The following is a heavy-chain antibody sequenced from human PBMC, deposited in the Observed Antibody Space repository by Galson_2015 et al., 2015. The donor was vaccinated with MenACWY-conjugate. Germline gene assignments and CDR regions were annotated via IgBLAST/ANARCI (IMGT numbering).Heavy chain of an antibody. D-gene: IGHD5-18*01. V-gene: IGHV4-38-2*02. CDR1: GYSISSGYY. Sequence: SETLSLTCTVSGYSISSGYYWGWIRQPPGKGLEWIGSIYHSGSTYYNPSLKSRVTISVDTSMNQFSLKLSSVTAADTAVYYCARDSGYSYGDDAFDIWGQGTMVTVSS. CDR2: IYHSGST. J-gene: IGHJ3*02. CDR3: ARDSGYSYGDDAFDI.